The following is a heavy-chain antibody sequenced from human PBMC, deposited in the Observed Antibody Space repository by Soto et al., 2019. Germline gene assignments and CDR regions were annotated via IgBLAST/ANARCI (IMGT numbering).Heavy chain of an antibody. Sequence: SEPLSLTFTVSGGPISRYYWSWIPQPPGRGLEWIGYIYYSGSTNYNPSLKSRVTISVDTSKNQFSLKLSSVTAADTAVYYCARASTVTTRGSRNNWFDPWGQVTLVIVS. J-gene: IGHJ5*02. V-gene: IGHV4-59*08. CDR2: IYYSGST. CDR1: GGPISRYY. CDR3: ARASTVTTRGSRNNWFDP. D-gene: IGHD4-17*01.